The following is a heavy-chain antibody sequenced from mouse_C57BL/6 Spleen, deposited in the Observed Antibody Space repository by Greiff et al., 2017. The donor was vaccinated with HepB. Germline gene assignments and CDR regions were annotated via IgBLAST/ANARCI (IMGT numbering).Heavy chain of an antibody. J-gene: IGHJ4*01. D-gene: IGHD1-1*01. Sequence: GRRGEAGGGVVGPGWGGGGCVKSSGCTFTDYYINWVSQRPGQGLEWIGKIGPGSGSTYYNEKFKGKATLTADKSSSTAYMQLSSLTSEDSAVYFCATIYYYGSDAMDYWGQGTSVTVSS. CDR3: ATIYYYGSDAMDY. V-gene: IGHV1-77*01. CDR1: GCTFTDYY. CDR2: IGPGSGST.